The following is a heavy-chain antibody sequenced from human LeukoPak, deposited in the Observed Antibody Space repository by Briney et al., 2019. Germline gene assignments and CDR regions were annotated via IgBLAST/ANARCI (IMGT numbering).Heavy chain of an antibody. CDR1: GGSISSSSYY. J-gene: IGHJ4*02. CDR2: IYYSGST. V-gene: IGHV4-39*07. D-gene: IGHD3-22*01. Sequence: SETLSLTCTVSGGSISSSSYYWGWIRQPPGKGLEWIGSIYYSGSTHYNPSLKSRVTISVDTSKNQFSLKLSSVTAADTAVYYCARDHNYYDSSGYYFYWGQGTLVTVSS. CDR3: ARDHNYYDSSGYYFY.